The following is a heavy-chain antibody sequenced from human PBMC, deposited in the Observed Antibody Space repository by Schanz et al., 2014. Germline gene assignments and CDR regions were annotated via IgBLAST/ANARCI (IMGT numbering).Heavy chain of an antibody. CDR3: ARGRVLAS. V-gene: IGHV3-7*02. CDR1: GFTFSDYW. Sequence: EVQLVESGGGLVQPGGSLRLSCTASGFTFSDYWMSWVRQAPGKGPEWVANIKEDGSVKDYVDSVKGRFTISRDNAKNSLFLQMNSLRPEDTAVYYCARGRVLASWGQGTLVTVSS. J-gene: IGHJ5*02. CDR2: IKEDGSVK. D-gene: IGHD3-3*01.